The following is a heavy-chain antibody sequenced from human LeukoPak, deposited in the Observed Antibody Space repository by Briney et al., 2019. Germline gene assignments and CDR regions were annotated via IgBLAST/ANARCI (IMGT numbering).Heavy chain of an antibody. Sequence: GGSLRLSCAASGFTFSSYGMHWVRQAPGKGLEWVAFIQYNGTNKDYADSVKGRFTISRDNSKNTVSLQMNSLKPEDTALYYCARVGRKSRVVDIVRKKETGYYYYMDVWGKGTTVTVSS. CDR3: ARVGRKSRVVDIVRKKETGYYYYMDV. V-gene: IGHV3-30*02. CDR2: IQYNGTNK. J-gene: IGHJ6*03. D-gene: IGHD2-15*01. CDR1: GFTFSSYG.